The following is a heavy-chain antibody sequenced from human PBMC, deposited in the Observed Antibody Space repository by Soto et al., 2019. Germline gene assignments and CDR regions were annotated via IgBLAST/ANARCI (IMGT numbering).Heavy chain of an antibody. CDR2: ISWNSGSI. CDR3: AKDRRYRDYYYYYMDV. J-gene: IGHJ6*03. CDR1: GFTFDDYA. D-gene: IGHD1-26*01. Sequence: GGSLRLSCAASGFTFDDYAMHWVRQAPGKGLEWVSGISWNSGSIGYADSVKGRFTISRDNAKNSLYLQMNSLRAEDTALYYCAKDRRYRDYYYYYMDVWGKGTTVTVSS. V-gene: IGHV3-9*01.